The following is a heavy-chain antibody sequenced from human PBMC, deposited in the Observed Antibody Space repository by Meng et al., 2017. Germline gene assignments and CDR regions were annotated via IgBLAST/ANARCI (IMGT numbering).Heavy chain of an antibody. D-gene: IGHD3-16*02. J-gene: IGHJ4*02. CDR1: GFTFSSYA. CDR3: ARVRDYVWGSYHGLDY. CDR2: ISYDGSNK. Sequence: GESLKISCAASGFTFSSYAMHWVRQAPGKGLEWVAVISYDGSNKYYADSVKGRFTISRDNSKNTLYLQMNSLRAEDTAVYYCARVRDYVWGSYHGLDYWGQGTLVTVSS. V-gene: IGHV3-30*04.